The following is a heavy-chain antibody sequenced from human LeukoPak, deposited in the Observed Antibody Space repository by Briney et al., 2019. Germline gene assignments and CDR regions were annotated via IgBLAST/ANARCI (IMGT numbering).Heavy chain of an antibody. V-gene: IGHV3-49*04. CDR3: SRGPIQLGLQNGIDV. CDR1: GFSFGDHA. D-gene: IGHD5-18*01. J-gene: IGHJ6*02. Sequence: PGRSLRLSCTASGFSFGDHAMSWVRQAPGKGLEWVGFIRSKAYGGTTEYAASVKGRFTISREDSKSLAYLQMNSLKTEDTAVYYCSRGPIQLGLQNGIDVWGQGTTVIVSS. CDR2: IRSKAYGGTT.